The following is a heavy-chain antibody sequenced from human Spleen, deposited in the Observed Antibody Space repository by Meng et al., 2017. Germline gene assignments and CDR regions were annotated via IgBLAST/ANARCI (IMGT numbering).Heavy chain of an antibody. V-gene: IGHV4-34*01. Sequence: QVQLQQWGAGLLKPSGTLSLTCAVYGGSFSGYYWSWIRQHPGKGLEWIGYIYYSGSTYYNPSLKSRVTISVDTSKNQFSLKLSSVTAADTAVYYCARGPGGLGFDPWGQGTLVTVSS. CDR3: ARGPGGLGFDP. CDR2: IYYSGST. CDR1: GGSFSGYY. D-gene: IGHD1-26*01. J-gene: IGHJ5*02.